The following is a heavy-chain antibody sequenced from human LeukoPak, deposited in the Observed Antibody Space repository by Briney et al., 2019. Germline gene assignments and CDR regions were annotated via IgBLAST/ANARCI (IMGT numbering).Heavy chain of an antibody. V-gene: IGHV1-18*01. CDR2: ISAYNGDT. Sequence: ASVKVSCKASGYIFTSYGISWVRQAPGQGLEWVGGISAYNGDTNYAQKFQGRVTVTTDTSTTTAYMELRSLRSDDSAVYYCARRSGYDRRMGTLDFWGQGTLVTVSS. D-gene: IGHD5-12*01. J-gene: IGHJ4*02. CDR3: ARRSGYDRRMGTLDF. CDR1: GYIFTSYG.